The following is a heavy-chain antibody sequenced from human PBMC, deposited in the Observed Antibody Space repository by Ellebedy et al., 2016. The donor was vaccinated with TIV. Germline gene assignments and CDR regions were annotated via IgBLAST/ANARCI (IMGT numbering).Heavy chain of an antibody. J-gene: IGHJ5*02. D-gene: IGHD2-15*01. V-gene: IGHV5-51*01. CDR1: GYSFTSYW. CDR3: ARQLLRINWFDP. Sequence: GGSLRLXXKGSGYSFTSYWIGWVRQMPGKGLEWMGIIYPGDSDTRYSPSFQGQVTISADKSISTAYLQWGSLKASDTAMYYCARQLLRINWFDPWGQGTLVTVSS. CDR2: IYPGDSDT.